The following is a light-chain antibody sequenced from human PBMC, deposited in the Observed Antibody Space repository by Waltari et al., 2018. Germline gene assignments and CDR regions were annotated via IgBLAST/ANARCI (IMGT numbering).Light chain of an antibody. CDR1: QDISNW. Sequence: DIQMTQSPSSVSASFADRVTITCRASQDISNWLAWYQQKSGKAPKLLIHTVSTLQIGVPPRFSGSGSGTDFTLTISSLQPEDFATYFCQQASGLPWTFGQGTKVEIK. CDR3: QQASGLPWT. J-gene: IGKJ1*01. V-gene: IGKV1-12*01. CDR2: TVS.